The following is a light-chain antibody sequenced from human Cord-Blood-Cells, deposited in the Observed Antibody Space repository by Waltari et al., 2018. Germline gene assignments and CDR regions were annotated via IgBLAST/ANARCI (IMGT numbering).Light chain of an antibody. J-gene: IGKJ4*02. V-gene: IGKV3-11*01. Sequence: EIVLTQSPATLSLSPGERATLSCRASQSVSSYLAWYQQKPGQAPRLLIYDASNRATGIPARFSGSGSGTDFTLTISCLEPEDFAVYYCQQRSNWPPALTFGAGTKVEIK. CDR1: QSVSSY. CDR3: QQRSNWPPALT. CDR2: DAS.